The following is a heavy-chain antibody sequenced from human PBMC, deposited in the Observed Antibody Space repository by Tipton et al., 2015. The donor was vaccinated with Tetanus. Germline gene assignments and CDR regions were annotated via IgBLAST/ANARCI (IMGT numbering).Heavy chain of an antibody. V-gene: IGHV4-34*09. D-gene: IGHD3-10*01. CDR3: ARVSVGEIYPNYFDY. CDR2: INHSGST. J-gene: IGHJ4*02. CDR1: GGSFSGYF. Sequence: TLSLTCAVYGGSFSGYFWSWIRQPPGKGLEWIGEINHSGSTNYNPSLKSRVTMSVDTSKNQFSLKLSSVTAADTATYFCARVSVGEIYPNYFDYWGQGTLVAVSS.